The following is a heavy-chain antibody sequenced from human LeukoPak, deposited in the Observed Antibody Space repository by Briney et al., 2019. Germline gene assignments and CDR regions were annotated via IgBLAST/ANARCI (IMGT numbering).Heavy chain of an antibody. CDR1: GYTLTELS. CDR2: FDPEDGET. J-gene: IGHJ4*02. Sequence: ASVKVSCKVSGYTLTELSMHWVRQAPGKGLEWMGGFDPEDGETIYAQKFQGRVTMTEDTSTDTAYMELSSLRSEDTAVYYCATDLVGASGVDYWGQGTLVTVSS. V-gene: IGHV1-24*01. D-gene: IGHD1-26*01. CDR3: ATDLVGASGVDY.